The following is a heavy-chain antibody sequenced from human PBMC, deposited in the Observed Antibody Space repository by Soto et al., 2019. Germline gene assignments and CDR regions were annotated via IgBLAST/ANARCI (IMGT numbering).Heavy chain of an antibody. J-gene: IGHJ4*02. CDR1: GFTFSSYA. D-gene: IGHD2-21*01. CDR2: ISYDGSNK. Sequence: GGSLRLSCAAYGFTFSSYAMHWVRQAPGKGLEWVAVISYDGSNKYYADSVKGRFTISRDNSKNTLYLQMNSLRAEDTAVYYCARGLGWRRGPFDCWGQGPPVTVSS. V-gene: IGHV3-30-3*01. CDR3: ARGLGWRRGPFDC.